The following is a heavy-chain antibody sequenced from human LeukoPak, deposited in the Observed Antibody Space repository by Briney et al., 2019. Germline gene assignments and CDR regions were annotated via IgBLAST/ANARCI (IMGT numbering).Heavy chain of an antibody. Sequence: GRSLRLSCAASGFTFSSYAMHWVRQAPGKGLEWVAVISYDGSNKYYADSVKGRFTISRDNSKNTLYLQMNSLRAEDTAVYYCARAPERFYDSSGYYYKYWGQGTLVTVSS. CDR1: GFTFSSYA. CDR3: ARAPERFYDSSGYYYKY. CDR2: ISYDGSNK. D-gene: IGHD3-22*01. J-gene: IGHJ4*02. V-gene: IGHV3-30-3*01.